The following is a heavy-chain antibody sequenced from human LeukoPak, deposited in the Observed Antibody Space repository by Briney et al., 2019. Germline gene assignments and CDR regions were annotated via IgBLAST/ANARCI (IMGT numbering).Heavy chain of an antibody. CDR1: GFTFSGSA. D-gene: IGHD3-3*01. V-gene: IGHV3-73*01. CDR2: IRSKANSYAT. Sequence: GALRLSCAASGFTFSGSAMHWVRQASGKGLEWVGRIRSKANSYATAYAASVKGRFTISRDDSKNTAHLQMNSLKTEDTAVYYCAKSDYDFWSGYYVATYYYYGMDVWGQGTTVTVSS. J-gene: IGHJ6*02. CDR3: AKSDYDFWSGYYVATYYYYGMDV.